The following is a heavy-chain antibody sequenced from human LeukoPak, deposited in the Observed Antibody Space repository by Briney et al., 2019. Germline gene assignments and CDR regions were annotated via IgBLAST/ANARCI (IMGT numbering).Heavy chain of an antibody. CDR2: INPNSGGT. D-gene: IGHD6-19*01. V-gene: IGHV1-2*06. CDR1: GYTLTELS. Sequence: GASVKVSCKVSGYTLTELSMHWVRQAPGQGLEWMGRINPNSGGTNYAQNFQGRVTMTRDTSISTVYMELSRLRSDDTAVYYCARRDYTSGWGYYYGMDVWGQGTTVTVSS. J-gene: IGHJ6*02. CDR3: ARRDYTSGWGYYYGMDV.